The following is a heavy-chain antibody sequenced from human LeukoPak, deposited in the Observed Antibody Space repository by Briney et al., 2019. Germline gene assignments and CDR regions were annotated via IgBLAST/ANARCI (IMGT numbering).Heavy chain of an antibody. CDR3: ARDGGDYVFDY. CDR2: ISSSGSTI. V-gene: IGHV3-48*03. J-gene: IGHJ4*02. Sequence: GGSLRLSCAASGFTFSSYEMNWVRQAPGKGLEWVSYISSSGSTIYYADSVKGRFTISRDNAKNSLYLQMNSLRAEDTAVYYCARDGGDYVFDYWGQGALVTVPS. D-gene: IGHD4-17*01. CDR1: GFTFSSYE.